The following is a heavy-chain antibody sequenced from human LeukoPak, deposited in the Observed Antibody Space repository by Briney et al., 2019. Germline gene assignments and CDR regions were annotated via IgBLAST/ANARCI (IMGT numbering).Heavy chain of an antibody. D-gene: IGHD6-13*01. Sequence: GGSLRLSCAASGFTFSSYWMHWVRQAPGKGLVWVSRINGDGGSINYADSVKGRFTISRDNAKNSLYLQMNSLRAEDTALYYCAKDIQPWGIAAAGTGAFDIWGQGTMVTVSS. CDR3: AKDIQPWGIAAAGTGAFDI. CDR2: INGDGGSI. J-gene: IGHJ3*02. V-gene: IGHV3-74*01. CDR1: GFTFSSYW.